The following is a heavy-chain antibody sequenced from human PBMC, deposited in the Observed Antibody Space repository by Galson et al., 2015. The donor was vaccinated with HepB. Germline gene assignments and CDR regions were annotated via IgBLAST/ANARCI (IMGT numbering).Heavy chain of an antibody. CDR1: GFTFSSYW. CDR2: IKQDGSEK. J-gene: IGHJ4*02. D-gene: IGHD5-12*01. CDR3: AREGVVDKMWSDY. Sequence: SLRLSCAASGFTFSSYWMSWVRQAPGKGLEWVANIKQDGSEKYYVDSVKGRFTISRDNAKNSLYLQMNSLRAEDTAVYYCAREGVVDKMWSDYWGQGTLVTVSS. V-gene: IGHV3-7*03.